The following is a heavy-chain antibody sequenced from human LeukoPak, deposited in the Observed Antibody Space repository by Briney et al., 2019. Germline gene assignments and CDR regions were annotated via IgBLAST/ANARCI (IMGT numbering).Heavy chain of an antibody. CDR3: ARCPYDSTGYYSVPSHLDY. J-gene: IGHJ4*02. Sequence: GGSLRLSCAASGFTFSTYWMTWVRQAPGKGLEWVANIKQDGSAKYYVDSLMGRFSISRDNVKNSLFLQMNSLSAEDTAVYYCARCPYDSTGYYSVPSHLDYWGQGTLVTVSS. CDR1: GFTFSTYW. D-gene: IGHD3-22*01. CDR2: IKQDGSAK. V-gene: IGHV3-7*01.